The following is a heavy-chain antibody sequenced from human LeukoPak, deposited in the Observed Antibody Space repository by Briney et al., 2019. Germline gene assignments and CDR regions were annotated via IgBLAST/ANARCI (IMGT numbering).Heavy chain of an antibody. CDR3: ARDGRGVTNDYYYGMDV. J-gene: IGHJ6*02. D-gene: IGHD2-21*02. V-gene: IGHV4-34*01. CDR1: GGSFSGYY. Sequence: SETLSLTCAVYGGSFSGYYWSWIRQPPGKGLEWIGEINHSGSTNYNPSLKSRVTISVDTSKNQFSLKLSSVTAADTAVYYCARDGRGVTNDYYYGMDVWGQGTTVTVSS. CDR2: INHSGST.